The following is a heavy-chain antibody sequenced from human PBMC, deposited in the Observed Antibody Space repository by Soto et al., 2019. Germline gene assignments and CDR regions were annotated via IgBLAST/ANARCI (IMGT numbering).Heavy chain of an antibody. V-gene: IGHV4-4*02. CDR3: ARVAVAGTRFDY. D-gene: IGHD6-19*01. CDR1: GGSISSSNW. Sequence: QVQLQESGPGLVKPSGTLSLTCAVSGGSISSSNWWSWVRQPPGKGLEWIGEIYHSGRTNYNPSPRCRVTRSVDKSKNPFSLKLSSVAAANTAVYYCARVAVAGTRFDYWGQGTLVTISS. CDR2: IYHSGRT. J-gene: IGHJ4*02.